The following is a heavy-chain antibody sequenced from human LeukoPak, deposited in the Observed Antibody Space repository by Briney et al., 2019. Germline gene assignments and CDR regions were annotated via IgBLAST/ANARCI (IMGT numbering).Heavy chain of an antibody. CDR1: GFTFSSYA. D-gene: IGHD4-11*01. V-gene: IGHV3-23*01. CDR2: ISGSGGST. Sequence: GGSLRLSCAASGFTFSSYAMSWVRQAPGKGLEWVSAISGSGGSTYYADSVKGRFTISRDNSKNTLYLQMNSLRAEDTAVYYCARWLYSNYEGYYFDYWGQGTLVTVSS. J-gene: IGHJ4*02. CDR3: ARWLYSNYEGYYFDY.